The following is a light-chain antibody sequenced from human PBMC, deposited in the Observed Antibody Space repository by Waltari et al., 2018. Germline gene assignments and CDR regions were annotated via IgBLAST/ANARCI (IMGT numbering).Light chain of an antibody. CDR1: SDDVAYTTF. Sequence: PPSPASPPRPPTTLSTLSNSDDVAYTTFVCCYQHHPGKAPSLLIHEAPTRPSGIPARFSGSKSGNTASLTISGLQADDEADYFCSSYADGTPFVFGTGTKVTVL. CDR3: SSYADGTPFV. CDR2: EAP. V-gene: IGLV2-8*01. J-gene: IGLJ1*01.